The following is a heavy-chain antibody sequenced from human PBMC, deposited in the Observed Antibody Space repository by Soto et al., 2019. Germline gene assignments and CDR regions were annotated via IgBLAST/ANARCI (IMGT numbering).Heavy chain of an antibody. CDR1: GGSFSGSY. CDR3: AKGDIRVPFDY. Sequence: SETLSLTXAVYGGSFSGSYWSWIRQPPGRGLEWIGEINHSGGINYNPSLKSRVTISVDTSKNQFSLKLSSVTAADTAVYYCAKGDIRVPFDYWGQGTLVTVSS. V-gene: IGHV4-34*01. J-gene: IGHJ4*02. CDR2: INHSGGI.